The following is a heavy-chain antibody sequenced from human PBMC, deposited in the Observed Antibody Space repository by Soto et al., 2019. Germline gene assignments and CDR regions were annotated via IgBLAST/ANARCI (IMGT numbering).Heavy chain of an antibody. D-gene: IGHD3-22*01. J-gene: IGHJ4*02. CDR1: GYTFTGYY. V-gene: IGHV1-2*02. CDR2: INPNSGGT. Sequence: ASVKVSCKASGYTFTGYYMHWVGQAPGQGLEWMGWINPNSGGTNYAQKFQGRVTMTRDTSISTAYMELSRLRSDDTAVYYCARDYYDSSGYQNWGQGTLVTVSS. CDR3: ARDYYDSSGYQN.